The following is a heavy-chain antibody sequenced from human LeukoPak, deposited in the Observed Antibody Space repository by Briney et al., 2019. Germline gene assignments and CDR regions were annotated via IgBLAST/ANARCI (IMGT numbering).Heavy chain of an antibody. CDR1: GYTFTSYD. V-gene: IGHV1-8*01. J-gene: IGHJ4*02. CDR2: MNPNSGNT. D-gene: IGHD3-9*01. CDR3: ARGDDILTGYGY. Sequence: ASVKVSCKASGYTFTSYDINWVRQAPGQGLEWMGWMNPNSGNTGYAQKFQGRVTMTRNTSISTAYMELSSLRSEDTAVYYCARGDDILTGYGYWGQGTLVTVSS.